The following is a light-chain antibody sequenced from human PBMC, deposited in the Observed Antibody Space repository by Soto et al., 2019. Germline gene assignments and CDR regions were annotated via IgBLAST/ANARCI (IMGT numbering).Light chain of an antibody. CDR3: SSYTSQSTVV. Sequence: QSVLTQPASVSGSPGQSIAISCTGTRSDVGGYNYVSWCQQPPGKAPKLIIYDVSDRPSGVSTRFSGSKSGNTASLTISGLQADDEADYYCSSYTSQSTVVFGGGTKVTVL. V-gene: IGLV2-14*01. J-gene: IGLJ3*02. CDR1: RSDVGGYNY. CDR2: DVS.